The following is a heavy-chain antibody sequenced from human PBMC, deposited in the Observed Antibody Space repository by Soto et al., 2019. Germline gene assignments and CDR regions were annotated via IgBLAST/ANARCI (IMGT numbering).Heavy chain of an antibody. V-gene: IGHV1-2*04. D-gene: IGHD5-18*01. J-gene: IGHJ6*02. CDR2: INPNSGGT. CDR3: AREQDTAMVTPYYYYGMDV. CDR1: GYTFTGYY. Sequence: ASVKVSCKASGYTFTGYYMHWVRQAPGQGLEWMGWINPNSGGTNYAQKFQGWVTMTRDTSISTAYMELSRLRSDDTAVYYCAREQDTAMVTPYYYYGMDVWGQGTTVTVSS.